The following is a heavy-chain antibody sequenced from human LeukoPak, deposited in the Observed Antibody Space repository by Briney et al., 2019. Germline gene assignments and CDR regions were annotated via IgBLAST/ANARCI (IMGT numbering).Heavy chain of an antibody. J-gene: IGHJ3*02. V-gene: IGHV4-59*08. Sequence: SETLSLTCTVSGDSISNYYWSWIRQPPGKGLEWIGYIYYSGSTNSNPSLKSRVTIPIDTSKNQVSLKLRSVTAADTAVYYCASRRPGVGNAFDIWGQGTMVTVSS. D-gene: IGHD3-10*01. CDR3: ASRRPGVGNAFDI. CDR2: IYYSGST. CDR1: GDSISNYY.